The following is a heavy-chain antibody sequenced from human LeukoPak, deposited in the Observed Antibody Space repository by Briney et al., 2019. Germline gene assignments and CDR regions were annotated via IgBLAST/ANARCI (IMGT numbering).Heavy chain of an antibody. CDR3: ARGWGDTAMGYFDY. J-gene: IGHJ4*02. V-gene: IGHV1-8*03. Sequence: ASVKVSCKASGYTFTSYGINWVRQATGQGLEWMGWMNPNSGNTGYAQKFQGRVTITRNTSISTAYMELSSLRSEDTAVYYCARGWGDTAMGYFDYWGQGTLVTVSS. D-gene: IGHD5-18*01. CDR1: GYTFTSYG. CDR2: MNPNSGNT.